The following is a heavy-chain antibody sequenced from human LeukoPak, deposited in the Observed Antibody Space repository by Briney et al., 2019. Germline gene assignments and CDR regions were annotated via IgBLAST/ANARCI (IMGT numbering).Heavy chain of an antibody. CDR3: AKDRKHSSSWFGPTIRWFDP. J-gene: IGHJ5*02. V-gene: IGHV3-30-3*01. CDR1: GFTFSSYA. Sequence: GRSLRLSCAASGFTFSSYAMHWVRQAPGKGLEWVAVISYDGSNKYYADSVKGRFTISRDNSKNTLYLQMNSLRAEDTAVYYCAKDRKHSSSWFGPTIRWFDPWGQGTLVTVSS. CDR2: ISYDGSNK. D-gene: IGHD6-13*01.